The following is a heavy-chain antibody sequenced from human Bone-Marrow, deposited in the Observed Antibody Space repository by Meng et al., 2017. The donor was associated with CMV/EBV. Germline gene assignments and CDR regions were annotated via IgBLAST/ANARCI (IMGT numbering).Heavy chain of an antibody. Sequence: QVQQVQSGAEMQKPGASVTFSCKASGYTITDYYLHRVRQAPGQGFQWMGWINPNDDTNYAQNFQGRVTMTRDMSINTIYMELSRLTSEDTAVYYCARSSGWSRFDYWGHGTLVTVSS. J-gene: IGHJ4*01. CDR2: INPNDDT. CDR3: ARSSGWSRFDY. D-gene: IGHD6-19*01. V-gene: IGHV1-2*02. CDR1: GYTITDYY.